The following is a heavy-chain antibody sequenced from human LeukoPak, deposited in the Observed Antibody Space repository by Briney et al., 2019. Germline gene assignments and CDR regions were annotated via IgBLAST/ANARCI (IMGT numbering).Heavy chain of an antibody. CDR1: GYTFTSYD. CDR2: MNPNSGNT. CDR3: ARGVVKGGWYHLFDY. D-gene: IGHD6-19*01. J-gene: IGHJ4*02. V-gene: IGHV1-8*03. Sequence: PVASLKVSCKASGYTFTSYDINWVRQATGQGLEWMGWMNPNSGNTGYAQKFQGRVTITRNTSISTAYMELSSLRSEDTAMYYCARGVVKGGWYHLFDYWGQGTLVTVSS.